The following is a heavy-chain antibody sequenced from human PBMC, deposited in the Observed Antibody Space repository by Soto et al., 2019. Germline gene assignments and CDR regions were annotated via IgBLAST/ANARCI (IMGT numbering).Heavy chain of an antibody. D-gene: IGHD6-13*01. J-gene: IGHJ6*02. CDR1: GYTFTSYG. Sequence: ASVKVSCKASGYTFTSYGISWVRQAPGQGLEWMGWISAYNGNTNYAQKLQGRVTMTTDTSTSTAYMELRSLRSDDTAVYYCARERIAAAGITGYYYYYYGMDVWGQGTTVTVSS. CDR3: ARERIAAAGITGYYYYYYGMDV. CDR2: ISAYNGNT. V-gene: IGHV1-18*01.